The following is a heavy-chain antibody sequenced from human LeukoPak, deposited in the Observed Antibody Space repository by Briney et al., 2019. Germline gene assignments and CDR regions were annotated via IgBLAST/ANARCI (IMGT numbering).Heavy chain of an antibody. CDR2: INPSGGST. CDR1: GYTFTSYY. J-gene: IGHJ6*03. D-gene: IGHD5-18*01. V-gene: IGHV1-46*01. Sequence: GASVKVSCKASGYTFTSYYMHWVRQAPGQGLEWMGIINPSGGSTSYAQKFQGRVTITADKSTSTAYMELSSLRSEDTAVYYCATRTGVDTAMGEPAENYMDVWGKGTTVTVSS. CDR3: ATRTGVDTAMGEPAENYMDV.